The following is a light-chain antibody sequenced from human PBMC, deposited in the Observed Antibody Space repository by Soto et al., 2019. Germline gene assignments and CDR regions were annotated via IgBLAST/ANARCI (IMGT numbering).Light chain of an antibody. CDR1: QTISSW. CDR2: KAS. J-gene: IGKJ1*01. CDR3: QHYNSYSEA. Sequence: IPMTPSPSSLAGSVGDKVTITFPASQTISSWLAWYQQKPGKAPKLLIYKASTLKSGVPSRFSGSGSGTEFTLTISSLQPDDFATYYCQHYNSYSEAFGQGTKVDI. V-gene: IGKV1-5*03.